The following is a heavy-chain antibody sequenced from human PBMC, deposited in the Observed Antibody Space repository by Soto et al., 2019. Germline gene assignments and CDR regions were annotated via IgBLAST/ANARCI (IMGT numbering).Heavy chain of an antibody. V-gene: IGHV5-51*01. CDR1: GYSVTSYW. CDR3: ARPATDYYDSSGYPWAFDI. Sequence: GESLKISCKGSGYSVTSYWIGWVRQMPGKGLEWMGIIYPGDSDTRYSPSFQGQVTISADKSISTAYLQWSSLKASDTAMYYCARPATDYYDSSGYPWAFDIWGQGTMVTVSS. CDR2: IYPGDSDT. D-gene: IGHD3-22*01. J-gene: IGHJ3*02.